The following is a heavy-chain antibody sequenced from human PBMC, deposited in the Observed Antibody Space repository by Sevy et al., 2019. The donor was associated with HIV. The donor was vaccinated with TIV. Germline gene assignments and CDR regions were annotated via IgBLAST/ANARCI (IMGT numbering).Heavy chain of an antibody. Sequence: GGSLRLSCAASGLTFSNSIIHWVRRAPGKGLEWVSGMSFDGSKYYADSVKGRFTMSRDVSRSTVYLQMSSLRTEDTAVYYCTTEFTTSGRAGAFDNWGQGTLVTVSS. CDR3: TTEFTTSGRAGAFDN. V-gene: IGHV3-30*04. CDR1: GLTFSNSI. J-gene: IGHJ4*02. D-gene: IGHD5-12*01. CDR2: MSFDGSK.